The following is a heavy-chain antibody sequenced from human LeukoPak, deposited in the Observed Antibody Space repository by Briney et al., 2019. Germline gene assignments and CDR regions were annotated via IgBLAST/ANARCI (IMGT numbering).Heavy chain of an antibody. CDR3: ARGPQALRYFDRVDLSWFDP. CDR1: GYTFTSHD. V-gene: IGHV1-8*01. J-gene: IGHJ5*02. CDR2: MNPNSGNT. Sequence: ASVKVSCKASGYTFTSHDINWVRQATGQGLEWMGWMNPNSGNTGYAQKFQGRVTMTRNTSISTAYMELSSLRSEDTAVYYCARGPQALRYFDRVDLSWFDPWGQGTLVTVSS. D-gene: IGHD3-9*01.